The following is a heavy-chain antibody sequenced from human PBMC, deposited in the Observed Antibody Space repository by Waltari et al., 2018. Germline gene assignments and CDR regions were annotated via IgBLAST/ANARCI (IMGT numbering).Heavy chain of an antibody. D-gene: IGHD3-10*01. Sequence: EVQLVQSGAEVKKPGESLKISCKGAGYSFTSYWIGWVRRTPVKGREWMGINEPGDPDTRYRPSFQGQVTISADKSISTADLQWSSLKASDTAMYYCARHRVTMVRGVMNDAFDIWGQGTMVTVSS. CDR3: ARHRVTMVRGVMNDAFDI. J-gene: IGHJ3*02. V-gene: IGHV5-51*01. CDR2: NEPGDPDT. CDR1: GYSFTSYW.